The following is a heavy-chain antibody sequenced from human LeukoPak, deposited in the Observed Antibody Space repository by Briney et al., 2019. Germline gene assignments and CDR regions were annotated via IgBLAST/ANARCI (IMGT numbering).Heavy chain of an antibody. J-gene: IGHJ4*02. D-gene: IGHD6-19*01. Sequence: GASVKVSCKASGYIFSNYGITWVRQAPGQGLEWMGWISGYNGNPKYAQKLQGRVTMTTDTSTSTAYMELRSLRPDDTAVYYCARVAPHRRLSSGWYYFDYWGQGTLVTVSS. CDR3: ARVAPHRRLSSGWYYFDY. V-gene: IGHV1-18*01. CDR1: GYIFSNYG. CDR2: ISGYNGNP.